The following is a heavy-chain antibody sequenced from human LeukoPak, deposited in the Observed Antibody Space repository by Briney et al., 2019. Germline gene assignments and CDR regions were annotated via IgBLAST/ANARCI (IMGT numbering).Heavy chain of an antibody. CDR1: GGSISSSSYY. CDR3: ATDSSGYHDYYFDY. Sequence: PSETLSLTCTVSGGSISSSSYYWGWIRQPPGKGLEWIGSIYYSRSTYYNPSLKSRVTISVDTSKNQFSLKLSSVTAADTAVYYCATDSSGYHDYYFDYWGQGTLVTVSS. CDR2: IYYSRST. V-gene: IGHV4-39*07. J-gene: IGHJ4*02. D-gene: IGHD3-22*01.